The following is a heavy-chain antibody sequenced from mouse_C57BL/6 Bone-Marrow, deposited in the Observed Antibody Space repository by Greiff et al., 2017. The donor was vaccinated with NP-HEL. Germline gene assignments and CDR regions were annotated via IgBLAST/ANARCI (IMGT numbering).Heavy chain of an antibody. D-gene: IGHD2-2*01. CDR1: GYTFTDYY. Sequence: EVQLQQSGPELVKPGASVKISCKASGYTFTDYYMNWVKQSHGKSLEWIGDINPNNGGTSYNQKFKGKATLTVDKSSSTAYMELRSLTSEDSAVYYCARWGGYDPFAYWGQGTLVTVSA. CDR2: INPNNGGT. J-gene: IGHJ3*01. V-gene: IGHV1-26*01. CDR3: ARWGGYDPFAY.